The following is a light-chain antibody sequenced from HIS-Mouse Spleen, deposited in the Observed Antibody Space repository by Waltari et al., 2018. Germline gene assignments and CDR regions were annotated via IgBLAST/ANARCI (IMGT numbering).Light chain of an antibody. CDR3: YSTDSSGNHRV. Sequence: SYELTQPPSVSVSPGQTARIACSGDALPKKYAYWYQQKSGQDPVLVIYEDSKRPPGIPERFSGSSSGTMATLTISGAQVEDEADYYCYSTDSSGNHRVFGGGTKLTVL. CDR2: EDS. J-gene: IGLJ2*01. CDR1: ALPKKY. V-gene: IGLV3-10*01.